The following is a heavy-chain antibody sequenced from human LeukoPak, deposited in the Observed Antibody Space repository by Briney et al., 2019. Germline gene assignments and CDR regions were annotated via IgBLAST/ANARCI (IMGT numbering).Heavy chain of an antibody. V-gene: IGHV1-69*13. CDR3: ARDRRGGYDYVNRVVLDY. CDR2: IIPIFGTA. J-gene: IGHJ4*02. CDR1: GGTFSSYA. D-gene: IGHD5-12*01. Sequence: SVKVSCKASGGTFSSYAISWVRQAPGQGLEWMGGIIPIFGTANYAQKFQGRVTITADESTSTAYMELSSLRSEDTAVYYCARDRRGGYDYVNRVVLDYWGQGTLVTVSS.